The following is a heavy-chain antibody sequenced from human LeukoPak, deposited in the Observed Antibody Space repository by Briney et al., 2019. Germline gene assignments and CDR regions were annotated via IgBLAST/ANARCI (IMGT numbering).Heavy chain of an antibody. D-gene: IGHD2-15*01. CDR1: GFTFSDYY. CDR2: IYSGGST. Sequence: GGSLRLSCAASGFTFSDYYMSWVRQAPGKGLEWVSVIYSGGSTYYADSVKGRFTISRDNSKNTLYLQMNSLRAEDTAVYYCARDCSGGSCYDYWGQGTLVTVSS. J-gene: IGHJ4*02. CDR3: ARDCSGGSCYDY. V-gene: IGHV3-53*01.